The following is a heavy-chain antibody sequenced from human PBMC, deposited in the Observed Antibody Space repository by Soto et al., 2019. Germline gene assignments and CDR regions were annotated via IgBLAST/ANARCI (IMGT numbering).Heavy chain of an antibody. CDR3: ARDRGYSYGYNWYFDL. CDR2: ISYDGSNK. J-gene: IGHJ2*01. D-gene: IGHD5-18*01. V-gene: IGHV3-30-3*01. CDR1: GFTFSSYA. Sequence: QVQLVESGGGVVQPGRSLRLSCAASGFTFSSYAMHWVRQAPGKGLEWLAVISYDGSNKYYADSVKGRFTISRDNSKNTLYLQMNSLRAEDTAVYYCARDRGYSYGYNWYFDLWGRGTLVTVSS.